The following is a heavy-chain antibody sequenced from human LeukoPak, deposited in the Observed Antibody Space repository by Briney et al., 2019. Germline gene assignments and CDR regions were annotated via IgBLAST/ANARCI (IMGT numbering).Heavy chain of an antibody. CDR3: ARVQASASKYYYYYSYIDV. D-gene: IGHD3-16*01. CDR2: ISAYTGNT. Sequence: ASVKVSCKASGYTFTSYGISWVRQAPGQGLEWMGWISAYTGNTNYAQELQGRVSMTTDTSTSTAYMELRSLRSDDTAVYYCARVQASASKYYYYYSYIDVWGKGTTVTVS. J-gene: IGHJ6*03. CDR1: GYTFTSYG. V-gene: IGHV1-18*01.